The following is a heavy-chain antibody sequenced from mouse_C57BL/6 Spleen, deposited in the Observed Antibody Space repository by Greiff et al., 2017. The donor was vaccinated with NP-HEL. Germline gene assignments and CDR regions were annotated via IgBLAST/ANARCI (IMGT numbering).Heavy chain of an antibody. CDR1: GFNIKDYY. D-gene: IGHD2-1*01. V-gene: IGHV14-2*01. Sequence: VQLQQSGAELVKPGASVKLSCTASGFNIKDYYMHWVKQRTEQGLEWIGRIDPEDGDTKYAPKFQGKATITADTSSNTAYLQLSSLTSEDTAVYYCARVLYYGVYWYFDVWGTGTTVTVSS. CDR3: ARVLYYGVYWYFDV. CDR2: IDPEDGDT. J-gene: IGHJ1*03.